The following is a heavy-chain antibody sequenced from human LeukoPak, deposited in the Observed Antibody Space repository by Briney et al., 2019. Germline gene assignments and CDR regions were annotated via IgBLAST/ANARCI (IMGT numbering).Heavy chain of an antibody. V-gene: IGHV1-2*02. CDR1: GYTFTGYY. CDR2: INPNSGGT. J-gene: IGHJ3*02. Sequence: ASVKVSCKASGYTFTGYYMHWVRQAPGQGLEWMGWINPNSGGTNYAQKFQGRVTMTRDTSISTAYMELSRLRSDDTAVYYCAREGCSSTSCHTEVADAFDIWGQGTMGTVSS. D-gene: IGHD2-2*02. CDR3: AREGCSSTSCHTEVADAFDI.